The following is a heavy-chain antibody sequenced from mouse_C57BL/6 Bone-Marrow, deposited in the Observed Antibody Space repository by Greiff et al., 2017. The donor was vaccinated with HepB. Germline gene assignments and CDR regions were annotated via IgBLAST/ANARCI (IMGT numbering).Heavy chain of an antibody. J-gene: IGHJ3*01. D-gene: IGHD2-2*01. CDR2: ISSGGSYT. CDR1: GFTFSSYG. V-gene: IGHV5-6*01. Sequence: EVHLVESGGDLVKPGGSLKLSCAASGFTFSSYGMSWVRPTPDKRLEWVATISSGGSYTYYPDSVKGRFTISRDNAKNTLYLQMSSLKSEDTAMYYCARRGTRYGYDGFAYWGQGTLVTVSA. CDR3: ARRGTRYGYDGFAY.